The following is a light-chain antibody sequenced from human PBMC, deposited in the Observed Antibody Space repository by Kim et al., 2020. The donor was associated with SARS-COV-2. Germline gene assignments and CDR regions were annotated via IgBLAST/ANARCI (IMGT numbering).Light chain of an antibody. CDR3: ESWDANARM. CDR2: LEESGKY. J-gene: IGLJ3*02. CDR1: SMGSSCI. Sequence: SAQLTCTLSSMGSSCISAWHKQEPGKAPRYLMNLEESGKYNKGGGAHGFFSGCGCGADRFLTTSNVQSEDEADYYCESWDANARMFGGGTQLTVL. V-gene: IGLV4-60*01.